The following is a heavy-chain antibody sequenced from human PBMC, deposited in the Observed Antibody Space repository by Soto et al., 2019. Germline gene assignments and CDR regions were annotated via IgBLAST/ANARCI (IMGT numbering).Heavy chain of an antibody. CDR2: IIRDGSST. Sequence: EVQLVESGGGLVQPGGSLRLACAASGFTFSSYWMHWVRQAPGKGLVWISRIIRDGSSTNYADSAKGRFTISRDNAKNSLCLEVNSLSADDTAVYFCGKGGSGIYGMDIWCQGTTVIVSS. CDR3: GKGGSGIYGMDI. V-gene: IGHV3-74*01. D-gene: IGHD3-10*01. J-gene: IGHJ6*02. CDR1: GFTFSSYW.